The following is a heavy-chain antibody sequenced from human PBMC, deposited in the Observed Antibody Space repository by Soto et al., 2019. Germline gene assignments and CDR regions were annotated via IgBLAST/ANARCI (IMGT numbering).Heavy chain of an antibody. CDR2: ISSSAVYI. CDR3: AKDHRAPYYNILTDYYNVYYFDY. CDR1: GFNFITYS. Sequence: GGSLRLSCAASGFNFITYSLSWVRQAPGKGLEWVASISSSAVYIDYADSVKGRFTISRDNANNSLYLQMNSLRAEDTATYYCAKDHRAPYYNILTDYYNVYYFDYWGQGTPVTVSS. D-gene: IGHD3-9*01. V-gene: IGHV3-21*01. J-gene: IGHJ4*02.